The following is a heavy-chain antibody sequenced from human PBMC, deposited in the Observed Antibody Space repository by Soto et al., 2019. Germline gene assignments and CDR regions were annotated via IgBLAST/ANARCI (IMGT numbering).Heavy chain of an antibody. CDR3: ASGGIAPRYHFDY. CDR1: GFTFSGYW. V-gene: IGHV3-7*01. CDR2: INQYGSEI. D-gene: IGHD6-6*01. Sequence: EVQLVESGGGLVQPGGSLRLSCAASGFTFSGYWMSWVRQAPGKGLEWVAIINQYGSEIYYVDSVKGRFTISRDNAKNSLYLQMNSLRAEDTAVYYCASGGIAPRYHFDYWGQGTLVTVSS. J-gene: IGHJ4*02.